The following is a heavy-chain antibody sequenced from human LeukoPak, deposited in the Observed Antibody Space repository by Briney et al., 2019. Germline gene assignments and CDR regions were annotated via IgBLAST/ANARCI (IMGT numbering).Heavy chain of an antibody. CDR3: ARRNRRRDGYNGFDY. CDR1: GHNFTSYW. CDR2: ILSGDSDT. V-gene: IGHV5-51*01. Sequence: GVSLQFSCTGSGHNFTSYWIGWMRQMPGKGMEWMGSILSGDSDTRYSPSFQGQVTISADKSISTAYLQWSSLKASDTAMYYCARRNRRRDGYNGFDYWGQGALVTVSS. D-gene: IGHD5-24*01. J-gene: IGHJ4*02.